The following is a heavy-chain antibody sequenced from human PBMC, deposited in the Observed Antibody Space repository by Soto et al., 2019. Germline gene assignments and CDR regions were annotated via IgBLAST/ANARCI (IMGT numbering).Heavy chain of an antibody. CDR1: GFTVSSNY. V-gene: IGHV3-66*01. J-gene: IGHJ3*02. CDR2: IYSGGST. Sequence: GGSLRLSCAASGFTVSSNYMSWVRQAPGKGLEWVSVIYSGGSTYYADSVKGRFPISRDNSKNTLYLQMNSLRAEDTAVYYCANLGVVVAATLNDAFDIWGQGTMVTVSS. CDR3: ANLGVVVAATLNDAFDI. D-gene: IGHD2-15*01.